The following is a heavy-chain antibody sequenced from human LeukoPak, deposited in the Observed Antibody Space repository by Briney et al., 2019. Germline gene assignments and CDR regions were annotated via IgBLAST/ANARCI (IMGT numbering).Heavy chain of an antibody. V-gene: IGHV3-30-3*01. J-gene: IGHJ4*02. CDR2: IPYDGSNK. D-gene: IGHD3-22*01. Sequence: PGRSLRLSCAASGFTFSSYAMHWVRQAPGKGLEWVAVIPYDGSNKYYADSVKGRFTISRDNSKNTLYLQMNSLRAEDTAVYYCARDHHYYDSSGFFDYWGQGTLVTVSS. CDR1: GFTFSSYA. CDR3: ARDHHYYDSSGFFDY.